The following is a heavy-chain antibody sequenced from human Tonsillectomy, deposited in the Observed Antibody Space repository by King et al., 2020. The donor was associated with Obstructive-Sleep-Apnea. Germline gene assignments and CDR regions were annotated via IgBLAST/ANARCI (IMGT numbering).Heavy chain of an antibody. V-gene: IGHV4-59*12. Sequence: QVQLQESGPGLVKPSETLSLTCTVSGDSITSYHWSWIRQSPGRGLEWIGSISDSGSTHYNPSLKSRVTISVDTSKNHLSLRRTSVTPADTAVYYCAREGGYGSTGDYIYFDRWGQGTLVTVSS. CDR3: AREGGYGSTGDYIYFDR. D-gene: IGHD3-22*01. CDR2: ISDSGST. CDR1: GDSITSYH. J-gene: IGHJ4*02.